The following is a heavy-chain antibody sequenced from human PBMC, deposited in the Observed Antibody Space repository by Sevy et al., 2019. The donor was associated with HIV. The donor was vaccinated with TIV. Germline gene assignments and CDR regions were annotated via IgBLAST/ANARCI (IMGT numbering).Heavy chain of an antibody. Sequence: SETLSLTCTVSGGPISSYYWSWIRQPPGKKLEWIGYIHYSGSTKYNPSLNSRVTISVDTSKNQFSLKLTSVTAADTAVYYCARAPPVRSGDDSLNWFDPWGHGTLVTVSS. J-gene: IGHJ5*02. V-gene: IGHV4-59*01. D-gene: IGHD5-12*01. CDR3: ARAPPVRSGDDSLNWFDP. CDR1: GGPISSYY. CDR2: IHYSGST.